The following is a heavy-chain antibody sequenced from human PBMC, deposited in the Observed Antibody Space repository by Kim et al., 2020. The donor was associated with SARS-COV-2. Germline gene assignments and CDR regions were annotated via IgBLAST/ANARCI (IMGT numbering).Heavy chain of an antibody. V-gene: IGHV3-74*01. D-gene: IGHD4-17*01. J-gene: IGHJ6*03. CDR3: ARASADYDPYYMDV. Sequence: ADSVKGRFTISRDNAKNTLYLQMNSLRAEDTAVYYCARASADYDPYYMDVWGKGTTVTVSS.